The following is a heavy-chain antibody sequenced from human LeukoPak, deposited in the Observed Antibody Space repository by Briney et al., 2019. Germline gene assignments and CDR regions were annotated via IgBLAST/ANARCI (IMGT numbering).Heavy chain of an antibody. D-gene: IGHD3-10*01. J-gene: IGHJ5*02. CDR1: GGSISSYY. CDR2: IYYSGST. CDR3: ARDLTMVRGVYNWFDP. Sequence: SETLSLTCTVSGGSISSYYWSWIRQPPGKGLEWIGYIYYSGSTNYNPSLKSRVTISVDTSKNQFSLKLSSVTAADTAVYYCARDLTMVRGVYNWFDPWGQGTLVTVSS. V-gene: IGHV4-59*01.